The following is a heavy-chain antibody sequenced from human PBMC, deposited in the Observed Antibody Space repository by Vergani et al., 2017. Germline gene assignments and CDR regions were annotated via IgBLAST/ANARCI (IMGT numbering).Heavy chain of an antibody. Sequence: EVQLVESGGGLVKPGGSLRLSCAASGFTFSNAWMSWVRQAPGKGLEWVGRIKSKTDGGTTDYAAPVKGIFTISRDESKNTLYLQMNSLKTEDTAVYYCTTEKVLPLEYLDYWGQGTLVTVSS. CDR3: TTEKVLPLEYLDY. J-gene: IGHJ4*02. CDR1: GFTFSNAW. V-gene: IGHV3-15*01. D-gene: IGHD2/OR15-2a*01. CDR2: IKSKTDGGTT.